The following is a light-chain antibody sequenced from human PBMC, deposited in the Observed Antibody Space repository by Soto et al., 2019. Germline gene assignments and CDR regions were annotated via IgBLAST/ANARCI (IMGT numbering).Light chain of an antibody. J-gene: IGKJ4*01. Sequence: EIVITQSPATLSASPGERATLSCRASQSVKSNLAWYQQKPGQAPRLLIYGASTRATGIPARFSGSGSGTEFTLTISSLQSEDVAVYYCQQYSYWPLTFGGGTKVDIK. CDR3: QQYSYWPLT. V-gene: IGKV3-15*01. CDR1: QSVKSN. CDR2: GAS.